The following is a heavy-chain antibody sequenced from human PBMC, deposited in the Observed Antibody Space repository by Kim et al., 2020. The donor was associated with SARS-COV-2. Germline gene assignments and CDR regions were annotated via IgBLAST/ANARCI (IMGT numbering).Heavy chain of an antibody. D-gene: IGHD3-22*01. V-gene: IGHV3-30*02. CDR3: AKDGSYYYDSSGDNDY. Sequence: SVQGRFTISRDNSKNTLYLQMNSLRAEDTAVYYCAKDGSYYYDSSGDNDYWGQGTLVTVSS. J-gene: IGHJ4*02.